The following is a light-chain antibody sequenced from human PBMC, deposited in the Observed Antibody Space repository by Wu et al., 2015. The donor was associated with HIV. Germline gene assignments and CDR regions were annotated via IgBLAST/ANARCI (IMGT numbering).Light chain of an antibody. Sequence: EIVMTQSPVTLSVSPGERVTLSCRASQSVRYNLAWYQQKPGQAPRLLMYDASNRATGIPARFSGSGSGTDFTLTISSLEPEDFAVYYCQQRSNWPLTFGQGHDWRLN. CDR1: QSVRYN. CDR3: QQRSNWPLT. J-gene: IGKJ5*01. CDR2: DAS. V-gene: IGKV3-11*01.